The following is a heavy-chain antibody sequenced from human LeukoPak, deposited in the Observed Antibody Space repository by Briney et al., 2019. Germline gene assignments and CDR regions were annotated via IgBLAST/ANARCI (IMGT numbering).Heavy chain of an antibody. D-gene: IGHD3-10*01. J-gene: IGHJ4*02. CDR3: ATTASGGHYNYFDH. CDR1: RFTVSNNY. CDR2: IYGGGSA. Sequence: GGSLRLSCAASRFTVSNNYMSWVRQAPGKGLEWVSVIYGGGSAYYPDSVKGRFTISRDNSKNTLYLPMNSLRAEDTAVYYCATTASGGHYNYFDHWGQGTLVTVSS. V-gene: IGHV3-66*02.